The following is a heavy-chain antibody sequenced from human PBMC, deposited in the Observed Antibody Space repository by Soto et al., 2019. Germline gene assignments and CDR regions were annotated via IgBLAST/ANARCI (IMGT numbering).Heavy chain of an antibody. D-gene: IGHD2-8*01. V-gene: IGHV1-8*01. Sequence: QVQLVQSGAEVKKPGASVKVSCKASGYTFTSYDINWVRQATGQGLEWMGWMNPNSGNTGYAQKFQGRVTMTRNTSISTAYMELSSLRSEDTAVYYCAREPYVLMVYATNWFDPWGLGTLVTVSS. CDR1: GYTFTSYD. J-gene: IGHJ5*02. CDR2: MNPNSGNT. CDR3: AREPYVLMVYATNWFDP.